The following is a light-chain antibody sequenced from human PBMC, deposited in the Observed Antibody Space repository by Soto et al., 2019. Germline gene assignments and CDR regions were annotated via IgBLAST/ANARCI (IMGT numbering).Light chain of an antibody. J-gene: IGKJ1*01. V-gene: IGKV1-39*01. CDR1: QSIGNH. Sequence: DIQMTQSPSSLSGSVGDRVTITFRASQSIGNHLNWYRQKPGKPPDLLIYAASSLHSGVPSRFSGSGSGTDFTLTISSLQPEDFATFYCQQSYSSWTFGQGTKVDIK. CDR2: AAS. CDR3: QQSYSSWT.